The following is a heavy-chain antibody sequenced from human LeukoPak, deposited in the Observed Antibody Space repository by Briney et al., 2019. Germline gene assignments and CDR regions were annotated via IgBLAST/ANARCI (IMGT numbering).Heavy chain of an antibody. CDR1: GFTFSSYS. CDR3: ASGYCSSTSCQYSAFDI. Sequence: PGGSLRLSCAASGFTFSSYSMNWVRQAPGKGLEWVSYIRSSSSYIYYADSVKGRFTISRDNAKNSLYLQMNSLRAEDTAVYYCASGYCSSTSCQYSAFDIWGQGTMVTVSS. V-gene: IGHV3-21*01. D-gene: IGHD2-2*03. CDR2: IRSSSSYI. J-gene: IGHJ3*02.